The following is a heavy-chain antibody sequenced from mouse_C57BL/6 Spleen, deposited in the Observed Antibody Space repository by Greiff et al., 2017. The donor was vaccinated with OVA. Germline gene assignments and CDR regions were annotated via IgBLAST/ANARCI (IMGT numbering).Heavy chain of an antibody. CDR3: ASHYYDYDGYAMDY. D-gene: IGHD2-4*01. J-gene: IGHJ4*01. CDR2: ISYDGSN. CDR1: GYSITSGYY. V-gene: IGHV3-6*01. Sequence: DVQLQESGPGLVKPSQSLSLTCSVTGYSITSGYYWNWIRQFPGNKLEWMGYISYDGSNNYNPSLKNRISITRDTSKNQFFLKLNSVTTEDTATYYCASHYYDYDGYAMDYWGQGTSVTVSS.